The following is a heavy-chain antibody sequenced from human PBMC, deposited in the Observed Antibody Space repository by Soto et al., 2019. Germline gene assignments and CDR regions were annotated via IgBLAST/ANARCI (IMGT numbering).Heavy chain of an antibody. CDR1: GGSISSGGYS. CDR3: AREVFSGPGQNEATSSNWFDP. J-gene: IGHJ5*02. Sequence: PSETLSLTCAVSGGSISSGGYSWSWIRQPPGKGLEWIGYIYYSGSTYYNPSLKSRVTISVDTSKNQFSLKLSSVTAADTAVYYCAREVFSGPGQNEATSSNWFDPWGQGTLVTVSS. D-gene: IGHD5-12*01. CDR2: IYYSGST. V-gene: IGHV4-31*11.